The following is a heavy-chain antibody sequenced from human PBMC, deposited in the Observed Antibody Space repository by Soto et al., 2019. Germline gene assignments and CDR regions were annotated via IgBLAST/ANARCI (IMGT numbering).Heavy chain of an antibody. D-gene: IGHD3-9*01. Sequence: QLQQWGAGLLKPSETLSLTCVVSGGSFSPYYYNWIRQSPGKGLEWIGEINHSGSNNYSPSLKSRVTMSLDTSKNQVSLKLTSVTAADTAVYYCARGGSNDWQVAFDIWGQGTMVTVSS. CDR1: GGSFSPYY. V-gene: IGHV4-34*01. CDR3: ARGGSNDWQVAFDI. CDR2: INHSGSN. J-gene: IGHJ3*02.